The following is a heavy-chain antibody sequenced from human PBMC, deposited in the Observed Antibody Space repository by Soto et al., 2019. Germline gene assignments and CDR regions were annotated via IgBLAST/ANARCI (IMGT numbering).Heavy chain of an antibody. V-gene: IGHV3-23*01. Sequence: PGGSLRLSCAASGFTFSSYATSWVRRAPGKGLELVSAISGSGGSTYYADSVKGRFTISRDNSRNTLYLQMNSLRAEDTAVYYCARDKIYYSNYGFFDYWGQGTLVTVSS. CDR2: ISGSGGST. J-gene: IGHJ4*02. CDR1: GFTFSSYA. CDR3: ARDKIYYSNYGFFDY. D-gene: IGHD4-4*01.